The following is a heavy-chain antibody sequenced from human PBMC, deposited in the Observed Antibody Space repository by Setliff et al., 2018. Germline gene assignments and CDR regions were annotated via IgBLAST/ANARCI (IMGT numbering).Heavy chain of an antibody. D-gene: IGHD6-6*01. CDR1: GGSVSDSTYY. CDR2: INHSGST. Sequence: SETLSLTCTVSGGSVSDSTYYWGWVRQPPGKGLEWIGSINHSGSTNYNPALKRRVTISIDTSKNQFSLKVNSVTAADTAVYYCARCRNIAARLLDSWGQGTLVTVSS. CDR3: ARCRNIAARLLDS. J-gene: IGHJ4*02. V-gene: IGHV4-39*01.